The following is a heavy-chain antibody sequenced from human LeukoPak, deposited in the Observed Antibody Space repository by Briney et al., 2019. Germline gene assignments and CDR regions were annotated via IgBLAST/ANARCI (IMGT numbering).Heavy chain of an antibody. V-gene: IGHV1-18*01. CDR3: AALSYSSGWKDFDY. Sequence: ASVKVSCKASGYTFTSYGISWVRQAPGQGLEWMGWISAYNGNTNYAQKLQGRVTMTTDTSTSTAYMELSSLRSEDTAVYYCAALSYSSGWKDFDYWGQGTLVTVSS. CDR1: GYTFTSYG. D-gene: IGHD6-19*01. J-gene: IGHJ4*02. CDR2: ISAYNGNT.